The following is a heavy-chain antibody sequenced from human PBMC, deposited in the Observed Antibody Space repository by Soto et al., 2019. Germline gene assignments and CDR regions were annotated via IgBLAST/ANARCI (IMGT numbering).Heavy chain of an antibody. D-gene: IGHD6-19*01. CDR2: ISYDGSKK. V-gene: IGHV3-30*18. CDR3: AKRYGPGYSRGWYPLHFDY. CDR1: GFTFSSYG. J-gene: IGHJ4*02. Sequence: QVQLVESGGGVVQPGRSLRLSCAASGFTFSSYGMHWVRQAPGKGLEGVAVISYDGSKKYYADSVKGRITISRDNSKNTLYLQVNSLRAEDTAVYYCAKRYGPGYSRGWYPLHFDYWGQGTLVTVSS.